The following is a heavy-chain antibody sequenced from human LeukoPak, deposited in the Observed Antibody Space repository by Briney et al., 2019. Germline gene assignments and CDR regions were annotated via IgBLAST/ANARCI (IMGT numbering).Heavy chain of an antibody. V-gene: IGHV4-4*07. J-gene: IGHJ5*02. CDR3: VGDTEAGNSFDP. CDR1: GGSISDYY. CDR2: INSVGST. Sequence: SETLSLTCTVSGGSISDYYCSWIRQIAGKGLEQIGRINSVGSTIYNPSLKSRVTMSADPSKNQFSLRLASVTAADTAVYYCVGDTEAGNSFDPWGQGTLVTVSS. D-gene: IGHD1-14*01.